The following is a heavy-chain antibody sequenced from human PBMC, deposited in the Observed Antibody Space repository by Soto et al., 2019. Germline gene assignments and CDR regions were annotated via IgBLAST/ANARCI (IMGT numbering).Heavy chain of an antibody. CDR2: INPNRGGT. D-gene: IGHD3-22*01. Sequence: GASVKVSCKASGYTFTGYYMHWVRQAPGQGLEWMGWINPNRGGTNYAQKFQVRVTMTRDTSISTAYMELSRLRSDDTAVYYCARRYYDSSGYFDYWGQGTLVTVSS. CDR3: ARRYYDSSGYFDY. J-gene: IGHJ4*02. V-gene: IGHV1-2*02. CDR1: GYTFTGYY.